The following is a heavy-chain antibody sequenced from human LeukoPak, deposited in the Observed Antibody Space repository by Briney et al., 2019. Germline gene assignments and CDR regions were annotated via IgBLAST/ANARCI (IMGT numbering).Heavy chain of an antibody. J-gene: IGHJ4*02. CDR1: GFTFSSYA. V-gene: IGHV3-30*04. CDR3: ARDSLGDPTYYFDY. D-gene: IGHD3-10*01. CDR2: ISYDGSNK. Sequence: GGSLRLSCAASGFTFSSYAMHWVRQAPGKGLEWVAVISYDGSNKYYADSVKGRFTISRDNSKNTLYLQMNSLRAEDTAVYYCARDSLGDPTYYFDYWGQGTLVPVSS.